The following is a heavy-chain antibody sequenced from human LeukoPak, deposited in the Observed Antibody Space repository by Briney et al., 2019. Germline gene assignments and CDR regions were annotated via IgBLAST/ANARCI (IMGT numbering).Heavy chain of an antibody. CDR2: ISSSSTYL. CDR3: ARDLTTVTTAVFAY. D-gene: IGHD4-11*01. Sequence: PGESLRLSCAASGLTFSSYSMNWVRQAPGKGLEWVSSISSSSTYLYYADSVKGRFTISRDKAKNSLYLQMNSLRAEDTAVYYCARDLTTVTTAVFAYWGQGTLVTVSS. J-gene: IGHJ4*02. V-gene: IGHV3-21*06. CDR1: GLTFSSYS.